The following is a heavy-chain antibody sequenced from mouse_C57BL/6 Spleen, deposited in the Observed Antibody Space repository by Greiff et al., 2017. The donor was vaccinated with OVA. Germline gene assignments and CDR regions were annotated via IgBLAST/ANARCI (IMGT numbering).Heavy chain of an antibody. V-gene: IGHV1-59*01. D-gene: IGHD1-1*01. J-gene: IGHJ2*01. CDR2: IDPSDSYT. Sequence: VQLQQPGAELVRPGTSVKLSCKASGYTFTSYWMHWVKQRPGQGLEWIGVIDPSDSYTNYNQKFKGKATLTVDTSSSTAYMQLSSLTSEDSAVYYCACGSSYTGDYWGQGTTLTVSS. CDR1: GYTFTSYW. CDR3: ACGSSYTGDY.